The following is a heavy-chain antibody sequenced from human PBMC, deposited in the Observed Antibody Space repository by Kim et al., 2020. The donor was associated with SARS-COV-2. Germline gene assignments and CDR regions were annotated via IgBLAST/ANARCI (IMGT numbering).Heavy chain of an antibody. V-gene: IGHV1-46*01. J-gene: IGHJ3*02. D-gene: IGHD3-9*01. Sequence: ASVKVSCKASGYTFTSYYMHWVRQAPGQGLEWMGIINPSGGSTSYAQKFQGRVTMTRDTSTSTVYMELSSLRSEDTAVYYCARALAYYDILTGSPPTRPDNAFDIWGQGTMVTVSS. CDR2: INPSGGST. CDR1: GYTFTSYY. CDR3: ARALAYYDILTGSPPTRPDNAFDI.